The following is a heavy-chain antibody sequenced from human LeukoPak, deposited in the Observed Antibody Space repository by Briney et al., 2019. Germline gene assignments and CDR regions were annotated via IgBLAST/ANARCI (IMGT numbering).Heavy chain of an antibody. CDR1: GGTFSSYA. Sequence: VASVKVSCKASGGTFSSYAISWLRQAPGQGLEWMGGIIPIFGTANYAQKFQGRVTITADESTSTAYMELSSLRSEDTAVYYCAATTLTSSGAIWFDPWGQGTLVTVSS. CDR3: AATTLTSSGAIWFDP. D-gene: IGHD3-22*01. V-gene: IGHV1-69*13. CDR2: IIPIFGTA. J-gene: IGHJ5*02.